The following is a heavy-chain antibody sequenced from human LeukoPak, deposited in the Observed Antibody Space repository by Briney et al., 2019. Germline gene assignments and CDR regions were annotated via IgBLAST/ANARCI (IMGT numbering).Heavy chain of an antibody. V-gene: IGHV4-30-4*01. D-gene: IGHD3-3*01. CDR3: ASANTDFWSGYSPFDY. CDR1: GGSFSDYY. J-gene: IGHJ4*02. CDR2: IYYSGST. Sequence: SETLSLTCAVYGGSFSDYYWSWIRQPPGKGLEWIGYIYYSGSTYYNPSLKSRVTISVDTSKNQFSLKLSSVTAADTAVYYCASANTDFWSGYSPFDYWGQGTLVTVSS.